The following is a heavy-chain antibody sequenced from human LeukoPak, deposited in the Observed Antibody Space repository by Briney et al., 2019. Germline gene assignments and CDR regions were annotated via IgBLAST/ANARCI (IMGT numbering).Heavy chain of an antibody. D-gene: IGHD6-19*01. V-gene: IGHV1-24*01. Sequence: GVSVKVSCKVSGYTLTELSMHWVRQAPGKGLEWMGVFDPEDGETIYAQKFQGRVTMTEDTSTDTAYMELSSLRSEDTAVYYCARGRGLVLSRWFDPWGQGTLVTVSS. CDR3: ARGRGLVLSRWFDP. J-gene: IGHJ5*02. CDR2: FDPEDGET. CDR1: GYTLTELS.